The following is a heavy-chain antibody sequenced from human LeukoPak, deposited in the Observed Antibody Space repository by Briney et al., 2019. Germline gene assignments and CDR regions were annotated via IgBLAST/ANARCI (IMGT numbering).Heavy chain of an antibody. Sequence: GGSLRLSCAASGFTFDDYAMHWGRQVPGKGLEWVSLIIGGGVTTYYGDSVQGRFTISSDNSKNSLFLHMQSLSPEDTALYYCAKDIGERGYSVHWGQGTLVTVSS. CDR1: GFTFDDYA. V-gene: IGHV3-43*02. D-gene: IGHD5/OR15-5a*01. CDR3: AKDIGERGYSVH. J-gene: IGHJ4*02. CDR2: IIGGGVTT.